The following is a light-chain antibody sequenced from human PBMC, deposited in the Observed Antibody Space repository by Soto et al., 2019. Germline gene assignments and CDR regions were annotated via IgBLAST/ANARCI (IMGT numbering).Light chain of an antibody. CDR1: QTVRNNY. CDR2: NAS. Sequence: EFVLRHSLGTLSLSHREGATLSCRASQTVRNNYLAWYQQKPGQAPRLLIYNASNRATGIPARFSGSGSGTDFTLTISSLEPEDFAVYYCQQRSNWPPSFGQGTKVDIK. V-gene: IGKV3-11*01. CDR3: QQRSNWPPS. J-gene: IGKJ1*01.